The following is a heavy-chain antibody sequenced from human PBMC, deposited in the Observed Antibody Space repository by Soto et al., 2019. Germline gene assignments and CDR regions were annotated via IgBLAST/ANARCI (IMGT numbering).Heavy chain of an antibody. J-gene: IGHJ5*02. CDR1: GFSFSDSY. D-gene: IGHD2-21*01. CDR3: ARGGGGGLFDP. CDR2: ISPRSTFR. V-gene: IGHV3-11*06. Sequence: GGSLRLSCATSGFSFSDSYMSWIRQAPGKGLEWIPYISPRSTFRDYAESVKGRFTISRDSVKNSLYLQMNNLTAGDTGVYYCARGGGGGLFDPWGQGSLVTVSS.